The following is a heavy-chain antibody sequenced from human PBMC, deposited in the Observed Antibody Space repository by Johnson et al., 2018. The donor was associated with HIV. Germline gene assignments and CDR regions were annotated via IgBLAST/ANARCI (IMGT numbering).Heavy chain of an antibody. Sequence: VQLVESGGGLVQPGGSLRLSCAASGFTFSNHWMHWVRQPPGKGLVWVSRINSDGSSTSYADSVKGRFTISRDNAKNTLYLQMNSLRAEDTAVYYCAKDRGSYYFYAFDIWGQGTMVTVSS. V-gene: IGHV3-74*01. CDR3: AKDRGSYYFYAFDI. CDR2: INSDGSST. D-gene: IGHD1-26*01. CDR1: GFTFSNHW. J-gene: IGHJ3*02.